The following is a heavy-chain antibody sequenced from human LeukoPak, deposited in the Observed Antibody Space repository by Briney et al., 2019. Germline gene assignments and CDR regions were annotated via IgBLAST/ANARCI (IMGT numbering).Heavy chain of an antibody. V-gene: IGHV4-38-2*02. CDR3: ARDGGEARAPRPFAD. J-gene: IGHJ1*01. D-gene: IGHD2-15*01. Sequence: PSETLSLTCTVSGYSLSSGFYWGWIRQSPGKGLEWIGSFHHSGPTFYNPSLKSRVTIAADTSKNKFSLKLMSVTAADTAVYYCARDGGEARAPRPFADWGRGSLVTVSS. CDR1: GYSLSSGFY. CDR2: FHHSGPT.